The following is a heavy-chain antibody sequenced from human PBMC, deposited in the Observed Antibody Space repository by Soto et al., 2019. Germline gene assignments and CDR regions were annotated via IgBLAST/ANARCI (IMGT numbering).Heavy chain of an antibody. CDR1: GFTFSSYG. CDR3: ARVAPSNYGMDV. V-gene: IGHV3-33*01. CDR2: IWYDGSNK. D-gene: IGHD2-2*01. J-gene: IGHJ6*02. Sequence: QMQLVESGGGVVQPGRSLRLSCGVSGFTFSSYGMHWVRQAPGKGLEWVAVIWYDGSNKYYADSVQGRFTISRDNSKNTRYLQMNSLRAEDTAVYYCARVAPSNYGMDVWGQGTTVTVSS.